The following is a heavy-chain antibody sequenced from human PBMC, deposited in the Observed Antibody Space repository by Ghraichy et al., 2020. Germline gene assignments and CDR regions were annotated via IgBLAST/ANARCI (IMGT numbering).Heavy chain of an antibody. V-gene: IGHV4-4*07. D-gene: IGHD2-8*02. J-gene: IGHJ5*02. CDR3: ARTVNVGLTVICFAP. CDR2: IHSRGST. Sequence: SESLSLTCTASGCSINSSYWSWIRQSPGKGLEWMGVIHSRGSTDYNPSLKSRLTMSIDTSTNQFSLKLTSVTAAATAVYYCARTVNVGLTVICFAPWGQGTRVTVSP. CDR1: GCSINSSY.